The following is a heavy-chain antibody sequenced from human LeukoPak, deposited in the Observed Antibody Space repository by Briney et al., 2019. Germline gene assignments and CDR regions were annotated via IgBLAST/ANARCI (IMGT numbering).Heavy chain of an antibody. J-gene: IGHJ6*03. CDR3: ARDGGYYDFWSGYYTGYYYYYMDV. CDR1: GYTFTSYG. D-gene: IGHD3-3*01. CDR2: ISAYNGNT. V-gene: IGHV1-18*01. Sequence: GASVKVSCKASGYTFTSYGISWVRQAPGQGLEWMGWISAYNGNTNYAQKLQGRVTMTTDTSTSTAYMELRSLRSDDTAVYYCARDGGYYDFWSGYYTGYYYYYMDVWGKGTTVTVSS.